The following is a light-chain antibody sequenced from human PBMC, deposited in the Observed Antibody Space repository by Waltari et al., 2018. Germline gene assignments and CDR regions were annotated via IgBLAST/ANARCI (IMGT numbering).Light chain of an antibody. CDR3: QQYYRSRT. J-gene: IGKJ1*01. V-gene: IGKV4-1*01. Sequence: DIVMTQSPNSLAVSLGERATTNCKSSQSILYNSNDKNYLAWYQQKPGQPHKLLIYWASTRESGVPDRFSGSGSGTDFTLTISSLQAEDVAVYYCQQYYRSRTFGQGTKVEIK. CDR2: WAS. CDR1: QSILYNSNDKNY.